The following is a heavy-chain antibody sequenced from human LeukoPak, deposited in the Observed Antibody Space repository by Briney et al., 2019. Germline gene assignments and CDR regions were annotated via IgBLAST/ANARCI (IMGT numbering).Heavy chain of an antibody. Sequence: PGGSLRLSCAASGFTFSNYAMSWVRQAPGKGLEWVSAISANGGGTYYADSVKGRFTISRDNSKSTLYLQMNSLRAEDTAVYFCARGFVVGPFDIWGQGTMVTVSS. CDR2: ISANGGGT. J-gene: IGHJ3*02. CDR3: ARGFVVGPFDI. CDR1: GFTFSNYA. V-gene: IGHV3-23*01. D-gene: IGHD1-26*01.